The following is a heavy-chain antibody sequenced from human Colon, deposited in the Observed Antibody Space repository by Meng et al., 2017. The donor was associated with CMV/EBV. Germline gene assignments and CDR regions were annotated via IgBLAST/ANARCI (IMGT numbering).Heavy chain of an antibody. CDR1: GFTFSNYW. J-gene: IGHJ4*02. D-gene: IGHD3/OR15-3a*01. CDR3: ARVFDYWTGYYWG. Sequence: GGSLRLSCTASGFTFSNYWMHWVRQVPGKGLEWVSRISTDGVSTSYAGSVEGRFIISRDNAKNTLYLQMNSLRAEDTAVYYCARVFDYWTGYYWGWGQGTLVTGSS. CDR2: ISTDGVST. V-gene: IGHV3-74*01.